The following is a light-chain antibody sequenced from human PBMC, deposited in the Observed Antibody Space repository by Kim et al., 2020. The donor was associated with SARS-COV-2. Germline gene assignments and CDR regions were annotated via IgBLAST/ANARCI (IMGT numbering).Light chain of an antibody. CDR1: QSVRSGY. V-gene: IGKV3-20*01. CDR2: DES. Sequence: PGERVTLSVRASQSVRSGYLAWYQQKPGQAPRLVMYDESTRATGIPDRFSGSGFGTDFTLTIRRLEPEDFAVYYCQQYAGPPITFGQGTRLEIK. CDR3: QQYAGPPIT. J-gene: IGKJ5*01.